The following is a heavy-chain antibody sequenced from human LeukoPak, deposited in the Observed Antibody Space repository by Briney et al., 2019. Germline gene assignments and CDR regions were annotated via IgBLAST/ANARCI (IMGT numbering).Heavy chain of an antibody. V-gene: IGHV3-33*01. Sequence: GGSLRLSSAASGFIFSSYGMHWVRQAPGKGLEWVAVIWYDGSNKSYGDSVKGRFIISRDNSKNTLYLQMNSLRAEDTAVYFCARDFWRFFDSGASDSFDYWGRGTLVTVSS. CDR1: GFIFSSYG. CDR3: ARDFWRFFDSGASDSFDY. J-gene: IGHJ4*02. D-gene: IGHD3-22*01. CDR2: IWYDGSNK.